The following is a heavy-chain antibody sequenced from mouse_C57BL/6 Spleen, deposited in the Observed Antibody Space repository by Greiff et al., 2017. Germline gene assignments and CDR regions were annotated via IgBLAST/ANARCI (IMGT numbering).Heavy chain of an antibody. J-gene: IGHJ4*01. D-gene: IGHD4-1*02. CDR1: GYTFTSYW. CDR3: AANWDEGAMDY. Sequence: QVQLQQSGAELAKPGASVKLSCKASGYTFTSYWMHWVKQRPGQGLEWIGYIYPSSGYTKYNQKFKDKATLTADKSSSTAYMQLSSLTYADAAVYYCAANWDEGAMDYWGQGTSVTVSS. V-gene: IGHV1-7*01. CDR2: IYPSSGYT.